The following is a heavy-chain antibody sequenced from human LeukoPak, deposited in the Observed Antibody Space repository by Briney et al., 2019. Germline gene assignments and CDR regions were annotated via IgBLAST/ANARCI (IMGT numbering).Heavy chain of an antibody. Sequence: GGSLRLSCAASGFTFSSYAMHWVRQAPGKGLEWVANIKQDGSEKYYVDPVKGRFTISRDNAKNSLYLQMNSLRAEDTAVYYCARVSPNTVTTLQYFDYWGQGTLVTVSS. V-gene: IGHV3-7*01. J-gene: IGHJ4*02. CDR2: IKQDGSEK. CDR3: ARVSPNTVTTLQYFDY. D-gene: IGHD4-17*01. CDR1: GFTFSSYA.